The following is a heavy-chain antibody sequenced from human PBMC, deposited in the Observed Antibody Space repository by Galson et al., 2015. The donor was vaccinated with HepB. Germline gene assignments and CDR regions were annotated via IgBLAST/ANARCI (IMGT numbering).Heavy chain of an antibody. Sequence: SVKVSCKASGCTFSSYAISWVRQSPGQGLEWMGGIIPIFGTANYAQKFQGRVTITADESTSTAYMELSSLRSEDTAVYYCAREGRDNPFFDYWGQRTLVTVSS. V-gene: IGHV1-69*13. CDR2: IIPIFGTA. CDR3: AREGRDNPFFDY. D-gene: IGHD5-24*01. J-gene: IGHJ4*02. CDR1: GCTFSSYA.